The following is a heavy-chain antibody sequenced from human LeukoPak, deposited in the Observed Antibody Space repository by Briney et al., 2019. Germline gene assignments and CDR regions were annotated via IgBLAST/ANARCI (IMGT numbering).Heavy chain of an antibody. Sequence: GGSLRLSCAASGFTFSNYAMRWVRQAPGKGPEWVSGISGSGDSTHYADSVKGRFTISRDNSKNTLYLQMNSLRAEDTAVYYCARRSGIAVAGAFDYWGQGTLITVSS. V-gene: IGHV3-23*01. CDR3: ARRSGIAVAGAFDY. CDR2: ISGSGDST. CDR1: GFTFSNYA. D-gene: IGHD6-19*01. J-gene: IGHJ4*02.